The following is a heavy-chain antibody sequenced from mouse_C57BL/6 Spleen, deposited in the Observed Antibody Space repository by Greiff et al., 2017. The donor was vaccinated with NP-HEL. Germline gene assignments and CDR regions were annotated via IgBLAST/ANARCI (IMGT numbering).Heavy chain of an antibody. J-gene: IGHJ1*03. CDR1: GFTFSDYY. CDR3: ARDLGRYFDV. Sequence: EVMLVESEGGLVQPGSSMKLSCTASGFTFSDYYMAWVRQVPEKGLEWVANINYDGSSTYYLDSLKSRFIISRDNAKNILYLQMSSLKSEDTATYYCARDLGRYFDVWGTGTTVTVSS. V-gene: IGHV5-16*01. D-gene: IGHD4-1*01. CDR2: INYDGSST.